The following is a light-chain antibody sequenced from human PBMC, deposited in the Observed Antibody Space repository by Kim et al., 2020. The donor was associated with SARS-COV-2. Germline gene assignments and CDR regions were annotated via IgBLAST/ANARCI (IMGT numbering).Light chain of an antibody. CDR3: QQRANWPTVT. V-gene: IGKV3-11*01. J-gene: IGKJ4*01. CDR2: DAS. Sequence: EIVLTQSPATLSLSPGERATLSWRASQSVGSYLAWYQQRPGQAPRLLIYDASNRATGIPARFSGSGSGTDFTLTINSLEPEDFAVYYCQQRANWPTVTFGGGTKVDIK. CDR1: QSVGSY.